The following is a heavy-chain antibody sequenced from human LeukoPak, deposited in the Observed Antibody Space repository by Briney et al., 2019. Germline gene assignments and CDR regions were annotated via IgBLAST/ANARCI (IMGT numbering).Heavy chain of an antibody. Sequence: PVASVRVSCKASGYTFTSYDINWVRQAPGQGLEWMGWMNPNSGNTGYAQTFQGRVTMTRNTSISTAYVELSSLRSEDTAVYYCACGVAGTSDYWGQGTLVTVSS. CDR3: ACGVAGTSDY. CDR1: GYTFTSYD. CDR2: MNPNSGNT. J-gene: IGHJ4*02. D-gene: IGHD6-19*01. V-gene: IGHV1-8*01.